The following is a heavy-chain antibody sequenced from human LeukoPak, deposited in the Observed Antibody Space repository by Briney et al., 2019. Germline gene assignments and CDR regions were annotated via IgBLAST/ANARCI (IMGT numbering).Heavy chain of an antibody. CDR2: ISYSGST. V-gene: IGHV4-39*01. J-gene: IGHJ4*02. D-gene: IGHD3-22*01. CDR3: ARQRLYYDSSGYYYGPQNYFNY. CDR1: GGSINSRNYY. Sequence: PSETLSLTCTVSGGSINSRNYYWGWIRQPPGKGLEWIGSISYSGSTYYNPSLKSRVTISADTSRNQFSLRLTSVTAADTAVYYCARQRLYYDSSGYYYGPQNYFNYWGQGTPVTVSS.